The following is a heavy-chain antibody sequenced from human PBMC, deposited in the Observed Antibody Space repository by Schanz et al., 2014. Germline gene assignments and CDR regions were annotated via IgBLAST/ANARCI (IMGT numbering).Heavy chain of an antibody. D-gene: IGHD4-17*01. J-gene: IGHJ4*02. CDR3: ARGYGDSPTAF. CDR1: GGTFSSFG. CDR2: IIPSLGLA. V-gene: IGHV1-69*04. Sequence: QVQLVQSGAEVRKPGSSVKVSCKASGGTFSSFGINWVRQAPGQGLEWMGRIIPSLGLAKYEQKFQGRVTITADRSTSTAYMELSSLRSEDTAVYYCARGYGDSPTAFWGQGTLVAVSS.